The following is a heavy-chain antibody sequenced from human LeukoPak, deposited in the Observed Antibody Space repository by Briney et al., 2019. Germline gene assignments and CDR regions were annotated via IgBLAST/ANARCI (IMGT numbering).Heavy chain of an antibody. V-gene: IGHV1-24*01. D-gene: IGHD2-15*01. J-gene: IGHJ4*02. CDR1: GYTLTELS. Sequence: ASVKVSCKVSGYTLTELSMHWVRQAPGKGLEWMGGFDPEDGETIYVQKFQGRVTMTEDTSTDTAYMELSSLRSEDTAVYYCATAEYCSGGSCYSGAVFDYWGQGTLVTVSS. CDR3: ATAEYCSGGSCYSGAVFDY. CDR2: FDPEDGET.